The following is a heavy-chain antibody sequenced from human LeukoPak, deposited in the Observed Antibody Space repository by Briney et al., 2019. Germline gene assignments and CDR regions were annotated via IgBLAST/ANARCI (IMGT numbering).Heavy chain of an antibody. D-gene: IGHD2-2*01. CDR2: IHGRGAT. J-gene: IGHJ4*02. Sequence: PSETLSLTCTVSGASIINYHWSWIRQSAGKGREWIGRIHGRGATDYSPSLRSRVSISLDKSKSRFSLKLSSVTAADTAIYYCAREDSAAYCTSANCLGFDYWGQGSLVIVSP. CDR3: AREDSAAYCTSANCLGFDY. V-gene: IGHV4-4*07. CDR1: GASIINYH.